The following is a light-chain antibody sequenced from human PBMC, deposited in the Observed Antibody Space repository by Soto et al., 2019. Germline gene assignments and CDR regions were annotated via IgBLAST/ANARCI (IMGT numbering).Light chain of an antibody. CDR2: GAT. CDR1: QSVGSN. Sequence: EIVMTQSPATLSVSPGERATLSCRASQSVGSNFAWYQQKPGQPPRLLIYGATTRATGIPARFSGSGSGTEFTLTISSLQSEDFAVYYSQQYNNRPPIPYTFGYGTKVEIK. CDR3: QQYNNRPPIPYT. V-gene: IGKV3D-15*01. J-gene: IGKJ2*01.